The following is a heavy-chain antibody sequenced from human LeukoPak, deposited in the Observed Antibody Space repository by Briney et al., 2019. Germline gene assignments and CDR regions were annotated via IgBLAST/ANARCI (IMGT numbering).Heavy chain of an antibody. CDR2: ISYDGSNK. CDR3: ARDTSIVVVPAASLDY. V-gene: IGHV3-30-3*01. J-gene: IGHJ4*02. Sequence: HPGGSLRLSCAASGFTFSSYAMHWVRQAPGKGLEWVAVISYDGSNKYYADSVKGRFTISRDNSKNTLYLQMNSLRAEDTAVYYCARDTSIVVVPAASLDYWGQGTLVTVSS. CDR1: GFTFSSYA. D-gene: IGHD2-2*01.